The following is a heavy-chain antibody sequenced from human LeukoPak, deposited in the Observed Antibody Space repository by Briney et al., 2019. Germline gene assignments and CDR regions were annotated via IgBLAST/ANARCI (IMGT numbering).Heavy chain of an antibody. J-gene: IGHJ5*02. V-gene: IGHV4-34*01. CDR1: GGSSSGYY. CDR2: INHSGST. CDR3: ARRGPPRTMLRGVKSGWFDP. Sequence: SETLSLTCVLYGGSSSGYYWSWIRQPPGKGLKWIGEINHSGSTNYNPSLKSRVTISVDTSKNQFSLKLSSVTAADTAVYYCARRGPPRTMLRGVKSGWFDPWGQGTLVTVSS. D-gene: IGHD3-10*01.